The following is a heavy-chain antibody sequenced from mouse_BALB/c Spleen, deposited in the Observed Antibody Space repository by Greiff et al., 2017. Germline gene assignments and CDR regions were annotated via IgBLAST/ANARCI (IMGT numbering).Heavy chain of an antibody. Sequence: QVQLQQSGPGLVAPSQSLSITCTVSGFSLTGYGVNWVRQPPGKGLEWLGMIWGDGSTDYNSALKSRLSISKDNSKSQVFLKMNSLQTDDTARYYCARGRYYGSSYCWYFDVWGAGTTVTVSS. CDR1: GFSLTGYG. CDR2: IWGDGST. CDR3: ARGRYYGSSYCWYFDV. J-gene: IGHJ1*01. V-gene: IGHV2-6-7*01. D-gene: IGHD1-1*01.